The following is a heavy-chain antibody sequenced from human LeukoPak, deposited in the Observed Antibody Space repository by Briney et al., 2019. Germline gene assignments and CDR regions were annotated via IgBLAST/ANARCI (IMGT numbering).Heavy chain of an antibody. CDR1: GGSISSGDYY. Sequence: SETLSLTCTVSGGSISSGDYYWSWIRQPPGKGLERIGYIYYSGSTYYNPSLKSRVTISVDTSKNQFSLKLSSVTAADTAVYYCARGRWRGALGMDVWGQGTTVTVSS. V-gene: IGHV4-30-4*01. J-gene: IGHJ6*02. D-gene: IGHD2-15*01. CDR3: ARGRWRGALGMDV. CDR2: IYYSGST.